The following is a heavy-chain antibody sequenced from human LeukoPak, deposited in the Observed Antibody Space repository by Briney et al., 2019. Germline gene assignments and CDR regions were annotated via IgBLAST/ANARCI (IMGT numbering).Heavy chain of an antibody. V-gene: IGHV4-59*01. CDR1: GGSISTYY. Sequence: SETLSLTCTVSGGSISTYYWSWIRRPPGKGLEWIGYIYYSGSTDYNPSLKSRVTISVDRSKNQFSLKLSSVTAADTAVYYCARAILSGYPDSWGQGTLVIVFS. CDR3: ARAILSGYPDS. CDR2: IYYSGST. D-gene: IGHD3-3*01. J-gene: IGHJ4*02.